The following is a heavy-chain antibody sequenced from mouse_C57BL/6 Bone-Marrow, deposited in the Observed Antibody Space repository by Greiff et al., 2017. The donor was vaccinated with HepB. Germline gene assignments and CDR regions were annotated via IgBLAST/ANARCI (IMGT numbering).Heavy chain of an antibody. Sequence: EVQLVESGGGLVQPGGSLSLSCAASGFTFTDYYMSWVRQPPGKALEWLGFIRNKANGYTTEYSASVKGRFTISRDNSQSILYLQMNALRAEDSATYYSARYNGSRAFYAMDYWGQGTSVTVSS. V-gene: IGHV7-3*01. CDR2: IRNKANGYTT. J-gene: IGHJ4*01. CDR1: GFTFTDYY. D-gene: IGHD1-1*01. CDR3: ARYNGSRAFYAMDY.